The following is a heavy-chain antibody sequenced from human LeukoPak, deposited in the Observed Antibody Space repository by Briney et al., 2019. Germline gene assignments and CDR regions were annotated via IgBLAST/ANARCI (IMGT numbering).Heavy chain of an antibody. CDR1: GFTFSSYA. D-gene: IGHD4-23*01. V-gene: IGHV3-23*01. CDR3: ARSGGNSVAGDY. CDR2: ISGSGGST. J-gene: IGHJ4*02. Sequence: GGSLRLSCAASGFTFSSYAMSWVRQAPGKGLEWVSAISGSGGSTYYADSVKGRFTISRDNSKNTLYLQMNSLRDEDTAVYYCARSGGNSVAGDYWGQGTLVTVSS.